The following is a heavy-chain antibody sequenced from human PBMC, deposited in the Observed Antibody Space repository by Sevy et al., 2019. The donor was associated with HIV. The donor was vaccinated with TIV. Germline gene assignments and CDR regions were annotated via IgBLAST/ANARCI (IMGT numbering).Heavy chain of an antibody. CDR3: TRNGGAFDNGFDP. Sequence: GGSLRLSCTASGFTFSSYDMNWVRQAPGKGLEWVSEISGSGSSIYYADSVKGRFTISRDNAKNSLNLQMNSLRAEDTAVYYCTRNGGAFDNGFDPWGQGTLVTVSS. D-gene: IGHD2-8*01. V-gene: IGHV3-48*03. CDR1: GFTFSSYD. CDR2: ISGSGSSI. J-gene: IGHJ5*02.